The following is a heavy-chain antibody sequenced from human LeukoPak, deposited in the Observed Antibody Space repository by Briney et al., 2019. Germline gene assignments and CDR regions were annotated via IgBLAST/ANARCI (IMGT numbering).Heavy chain of an antibody. CDR2: INPSNGGT. D-gene: IGHD5-12*01. J-gene: IGHJ4*02. V-gene: IGHV1-2*06. CDR3: ARGGGYGYGIDY. Sequence: ASVKVSCKASGYSFIGYYMHWVRQAPGQGLEWMGRINPSNGGTNYANEFKGRVTMTRDTSISTAYMELSRLRSDDTAEYYCARGGGYGYGIDYWGQGTLVTVSS. CDR1: GYSFIGYY.